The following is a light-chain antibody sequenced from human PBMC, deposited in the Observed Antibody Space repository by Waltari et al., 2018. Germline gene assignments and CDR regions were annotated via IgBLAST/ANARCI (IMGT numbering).Light chain of an antibody. CDR3: QQLNSYPFT. CDR2: AAS. Sequence: DIQLTQSPSFLSASVGDSVTITCRASQDINSYLAWYQQKPGKAHKLLIYAASTLQTGVPSRFSGSESGTEFTLTISSLQPEDFATYYCQQLNSYPFTFGPGTKVAIK. V-gene: IGKV1-9*01. CDR1: QDINSY. J-gene: IGKJ3*01.